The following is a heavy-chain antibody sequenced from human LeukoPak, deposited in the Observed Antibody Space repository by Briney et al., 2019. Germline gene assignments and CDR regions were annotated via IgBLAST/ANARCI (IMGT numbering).Heavy chain of an antibody. CDR1: GGSISSGSYY. Sequence: SQTLSLTCTVSGGSISSGSYYWSWIRQPAGKGLEWIGRIYTSGSTNYNPSLKSRVTISVDTSKNQFSLKLSSVTAADTAVYYCASSRGVVVPAAIDYWGQGTLVTVSS. D-gene: IGHD2-2*01. CDR2: IYTSGST. V-gene: IGHV4-61*02. CDR3: ASSRGVVVPAAIDY. J-gene: IGHJ4*02.